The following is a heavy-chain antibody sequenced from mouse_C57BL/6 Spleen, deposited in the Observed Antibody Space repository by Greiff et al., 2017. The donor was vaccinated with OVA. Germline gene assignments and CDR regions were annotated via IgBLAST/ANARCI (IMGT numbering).Heavy chain of an antibody. J-gene: IGHJ3*01. CDR1: GYTFTSYW. CDR2: IHPNSGST. CDR3: AYYYGSIYDWFAY. V-gene: IGHV1-64*01. Sequence: QVQLQQSGAELVKPGASVKLSCKASGYTFTSYWMHWVKQRPGQGLEWIGMIHPNSGSTNYNEKFKSKATLTVDKSSSTAYMQLSSLTSEDSAVYDCAYYYGSIYDWFAYWGQGTLVTVSA. D-gene: IGHD1-1*01.